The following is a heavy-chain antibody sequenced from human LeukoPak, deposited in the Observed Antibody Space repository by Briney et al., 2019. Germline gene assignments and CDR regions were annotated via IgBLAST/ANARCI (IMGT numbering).Heavy chain of an antibody. V-gene: IGHV3-23*05. D-gene: IGHD4-17*01. CDR1: GFSFNGFA. CDR2: IYASGSST. Sequence: GGSLRLSCVGSGFSFNGFAMSWVRQAPGKGLEWVSGIYASGSSTFYSDSVEGRSTTSRDNSKNMLFLQMNSLRVEDTALYYCVKDLTYGDGKWEFDAWGQGTLVTVSS. J-gene: IGHJ5*02. CDR3: VKDLTYGDGKWEFDA.